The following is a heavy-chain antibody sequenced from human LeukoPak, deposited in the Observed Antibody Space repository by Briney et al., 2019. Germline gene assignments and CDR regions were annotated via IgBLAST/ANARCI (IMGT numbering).Heavy chain of an antibody. CDR1: GFTFSSYS. CDR3: ARLSSTSRPYGMDV. CDR2: ISSSSSYI. Sequence: GGSLRLSCAASGFTFSSYSMNWVRQAPGKGLEWVSSISSSSSYIYYADSVKGRFTISRDNAKNSLYLQMNSLRAEDTAVYYCARLSSTSRPYGMDVWGRGTTVTVSS. D-gene: IGHD2-2*01. V-gene: IGHV3-21*01. J-gene: IGHJ6*02.